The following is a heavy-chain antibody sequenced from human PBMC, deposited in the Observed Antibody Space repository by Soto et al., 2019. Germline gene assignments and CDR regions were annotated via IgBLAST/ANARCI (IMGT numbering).Heavy chain of an antibody. Sequence: EVQLLESGGGLVQPGGSLRLSCAASGFTFSSYAMSWVRQAPGKGLEWVSAISGGGGSTYYADSVQGRFTISRDNSKKTLYLQMNRLRAEETAIYYCAKEFLSGDYPYWYFALWGRGTLVAVSS. J-gene: IGHJ2*01. CDR1: GFTFSSYA. D-gene: IGHD4-17*01. CDR2: ISGGGGST. CDR3: AKEFLSGDYPYWYFAL. V-gene: IGHV3-23*01.